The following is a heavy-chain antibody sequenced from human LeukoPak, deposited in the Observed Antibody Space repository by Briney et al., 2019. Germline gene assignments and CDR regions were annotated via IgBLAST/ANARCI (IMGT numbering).Heavy chain of an antibody. CDR3: ARGRLATGCWFDP. V-gene: IGHV4-34*01. D-gene: IGHD3-16*01. J-gene: IGHJ5*02. CDR2: INHRGST. CDR1: GGSFSGYY. Sequence: PSETLSLPCAVYGGSFSGYYGMCIRQPPGKALEWIGEINHRGSTNYNPSLKSRVTISVATSKDQFSLKLTSVTDADTAVYFCARGRLATGCWFDPWGQGTLGTVSS.